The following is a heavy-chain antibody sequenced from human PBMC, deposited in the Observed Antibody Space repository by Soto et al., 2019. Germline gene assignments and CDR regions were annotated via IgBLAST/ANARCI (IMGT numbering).Heavy chain of an antibody. D-gene: IGHD6-19*01. Sequence: KPSETLSLTCAVYGGSFSGYYWSWIRQPPGKGLEWIGEINHSGSTNYNPSLKSRVTISVDTSKNQFSLKLSSVTAADTAVYYCARGRRWLVPSYFDLWGRGTLVTVSS. CDR2: INHSGST. CDR1: GGSFSGYY. CDR3: ARGRRWLVPSYFDL. J-gene: IGHJ2*01. V-gene: IGHV4-34*01.